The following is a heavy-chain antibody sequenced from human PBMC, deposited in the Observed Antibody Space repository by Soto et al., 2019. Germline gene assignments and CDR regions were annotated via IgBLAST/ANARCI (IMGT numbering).Heavy chain of an antibody. D-gene: IGHD2-15*01. J-gene: IGHJ4*02. CDR2: FDPEDQET. CDR3: AAERLGFCDTDNCFRHYLDS. V-gene: IGHV1-24*01. CDR1: GDTLSELS. Sequence: QVQLIQSGAEVKKPGASVKVSCKVSGDTLSELSIHWVRQASGKGLEWTGSFDPEDQETVYGQKFQGRVTLTEDTSTDTAYMEVTSLRSEDTATYYCAAERLGFCDTDNCFRHYLDSWGQGTPVIISS.